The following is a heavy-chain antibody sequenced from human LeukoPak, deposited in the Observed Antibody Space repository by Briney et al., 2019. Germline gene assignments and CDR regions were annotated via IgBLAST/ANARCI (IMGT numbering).Heavy chain of an antibody. V-gene: IGHV3-66*01. D-gene: IGHD3-22*01. CDR1: GFTVSSNY. J-gene: IGHJ4*02. Sequence: PGGSLRLSCAASGFTVSSNYMSWVRQAPGKGLEWVSVIYRDGRSYYADSVKGRFTISRDNSKNTLYLQVNSLKAEDTALYYCARESNSGYYLSYWGQGTLVAVSS. CDR3: ARESNSGYYLSY. CDR2: IYRDGRS.